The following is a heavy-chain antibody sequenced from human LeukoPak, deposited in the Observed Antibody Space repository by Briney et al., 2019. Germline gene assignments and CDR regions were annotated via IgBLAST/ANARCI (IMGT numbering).Heavy chain of an antibody. Sequence: SVKVSCKASGGTFSSYAISWVRQAPGQGLEWMGRIIPILGIANYAQKFQGRVTITADKSTSTAYMELSSLRSEDTAVYYCARGAAIGGQLVSNAFDIWGQGTMVTVSS. CDR3: ARGAAIGGQLVSNAFDI. CDR1: GGTFSSYA. CDR2: IIPILGIA. V-gene: IGHV1-69*04. J-gene: IGHJ3*02. D-gene: IGHD6-13*01.